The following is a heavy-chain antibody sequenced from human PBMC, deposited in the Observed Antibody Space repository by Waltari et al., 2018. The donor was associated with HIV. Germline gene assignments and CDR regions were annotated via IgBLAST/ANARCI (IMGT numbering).Heavy chain of an antibody. Sequence: QVQLVESGGGVVPLGTSLTLSCAASGFSFSDYAMHWVRQPPGKGLEWVASVIYDGSNEDYADSVTGRFTVSRDNSKNTLYLQMDSLRPEDTAVYYCATNSGSYRQGWFDPWGQGTQVTVSS. J-gene: IGHJ5*02. CDR3: ATNSGSYRQGWFDP. CDR2: VIYDGSNE. D-gene: IGHD1-26*01. V-gene: IGHV3-30*01. CDR1: GFSFSDYA.